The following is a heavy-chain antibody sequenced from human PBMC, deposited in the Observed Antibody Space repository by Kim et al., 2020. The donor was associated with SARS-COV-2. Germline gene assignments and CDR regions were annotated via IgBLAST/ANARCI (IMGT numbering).Heavy chain of an antibody. CDR1: GGSLSAYY. J-gene: IGHJ6*02. D-gene: IGHD3-22*01. V-gene: IGHV4-34*01. Sequence: SETLSLTCAVYGGSLSAYYWSWIRQPPGKGLEWIGEINHSGSTNYNPSLKSRVTISLDTSKNQFSLKLSSVTAADTAVYYCARGLYDSSGYIYYYYYGMDVWGQGTTVTVSS. CDR2: INHSGST. CDR3: ARGLYDSSGYIYYYYYGMDV.